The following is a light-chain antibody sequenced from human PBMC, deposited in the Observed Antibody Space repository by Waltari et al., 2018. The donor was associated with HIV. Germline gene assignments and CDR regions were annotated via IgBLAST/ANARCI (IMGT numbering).Light chain of an antibody. CDR2: EVS. Sequence: QSALTQPASVSGSPGQSITISCSGTSSDVGGYNYVSWYQQHPGKAPKLMIYEVSSRPSGVSNRFSGSKSGNTASLTISGLQAEDEADYYCSSYTSSSTVIVGGGTKLTVL. V-gene: IGLV2-14*01. J-gene: IGLJ2*01. CDR3: SSYTSSSTVI. CDR1: SSDVGGYNY.